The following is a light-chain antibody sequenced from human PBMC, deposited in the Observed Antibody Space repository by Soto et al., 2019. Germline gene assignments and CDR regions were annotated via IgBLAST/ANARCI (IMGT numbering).Light chain of an antibody. V-gene: IGKV3-20*01. J-gene: IGKJ3*01. CDR3: QQYGSSLFT. Sequence: EIVLTQSPGTLSLSPGERATLSCRASQSVSSSYLAWYQQKPGQAPRLLIYGASSRATGIPDRFSGSGSGTAFTLTISRLEPEDCAVYYCQQYGSSLFTFGPGNKVDIK. CDR1: QSVSSSY. CDR2: GAS.